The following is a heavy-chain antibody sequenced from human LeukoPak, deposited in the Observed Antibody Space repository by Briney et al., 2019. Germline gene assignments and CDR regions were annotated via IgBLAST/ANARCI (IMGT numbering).Heavy chain of an antibody. Sequence: GGSLRLSCAASGFTVSSNYMNWVRQDPGKGLEWVSVIYNAVTIHYADSVKGRFTISSDNSKNTVYLQMNSLRAEDTAVYYCILTTVTTSVEYWGQGTLVTVS. D-gene: IGHD4-17*01. CDR2: IYNAVTI. CDR3: ILTTVTTSVEY. V-gene: IGHV3-53*01. J-gene: IGHJ4*02. CDR1: GFTVSSNY.